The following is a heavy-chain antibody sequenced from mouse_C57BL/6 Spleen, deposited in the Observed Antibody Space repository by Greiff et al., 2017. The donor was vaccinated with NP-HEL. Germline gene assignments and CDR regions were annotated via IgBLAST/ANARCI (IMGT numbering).Heavy chain of an antibody. CDR1: GYTFTSYW. J-gene: IGHJ3*01. D-gene: IGHD2-3*01. CDR2: IDPSDSYT. CDR3: ARVIYDGYPAWFAY. V-gene: IGHV1-69*01. Sequence: VQLQQPGAELVMPGASVKLSCKASGYTFTSYWMHWVKQRPGQGLEWIGEIDPSDSYTNYNQKFKGKSTLTVDKSSSTAYMQLSSLTSEDSAVYYCARVIYDGYPAWFAYWGQGTLVTVSA.